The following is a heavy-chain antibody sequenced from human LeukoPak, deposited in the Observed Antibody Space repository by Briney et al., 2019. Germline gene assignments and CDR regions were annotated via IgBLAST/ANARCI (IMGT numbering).Heavy chain of an antibody. CDR3: ARGLGYYDSSGLRDAFDI. V-gene: IGHV4-34*01. CDR1: GGSISSYY. J-gene: IGHJ3*02. CDR2: INHSGST. D-gene: IGHD3-22*01. Sequence: SETLSLTCTVSGGSISSYYWSWIRQPPGKGLEWIGEINHSGSTNYNPSLKSRVTISVDTSKNQFSLKLSSVTAADTAVYYCARGLGYYDSSGLRDAFDIWGQGTMVTVSS.